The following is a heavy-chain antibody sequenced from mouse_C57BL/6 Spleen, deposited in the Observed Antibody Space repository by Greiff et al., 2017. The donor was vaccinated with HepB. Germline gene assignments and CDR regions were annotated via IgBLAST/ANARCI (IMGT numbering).Heavy chain of an antibody. D-gene: IGHD2-1*01. Sequence: QVQLKQPGAELVMPGASVKLSCKASGYTFTSYWMHWVKQRPGQGLEWIGEIDPSDSYTNYNQKFKGKSTLTVDKSSSTAYMQLSSLTSEDSAVYYCAVTLYAMDYWGQGTSVTVSS. V-gene: IGHV1-69*01. CDR3: AVTLYAMDY. CDR2: IDPSDSYT. J-gene: IGHJ4*01. CDR1: GYTFTSYW.